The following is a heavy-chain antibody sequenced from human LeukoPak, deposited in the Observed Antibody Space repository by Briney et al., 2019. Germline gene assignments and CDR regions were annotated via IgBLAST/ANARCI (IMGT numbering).Heavy chain of an antibody. V-gene: IGHV3-48*03. D-gene: IGHD2-2*01. J-gene: IGHJ5*02. Sequence: GGSLRLSCAASGFTFRSSEMNWVRQAPGKGLEWVSYIGNSGNTMYADSVKGRFTISRDNAKDSVYLQMNSLRAEDTAVYYCARSVIPAATAWFDPWGQGTLVTVSS. CDR1: GFTFRSSE. CDR2: IGNSGNTM. CDR3: ARSVIPAATAWFDP.